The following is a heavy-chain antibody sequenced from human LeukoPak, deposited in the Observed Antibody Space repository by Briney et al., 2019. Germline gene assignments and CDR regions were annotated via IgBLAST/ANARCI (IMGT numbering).Heavy chain of an antibody. CDR3: ASDCGGDCYPPYYFDY. D-gene: IGHD2-21*02. CDR2: IRYDGSNK. J-gene: IGHJ4*02. Sequence: PGGSLRLSCAASGFTFSSYGMHWVRQAPGKGLEWVAFIRYDGSNKYYADSVKGRFTISRDNSKNTLYLQMNSLRAEDTAVYYCASDCGGDCYPPYYFDYWGQGTLVTVSS. V-gene: IGHV3-30*02. CDR1: GFTFSSYG.